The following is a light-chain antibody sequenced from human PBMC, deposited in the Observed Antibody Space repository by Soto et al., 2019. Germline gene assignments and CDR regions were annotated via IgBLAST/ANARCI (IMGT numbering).Light chain of an antibody. CDR3: QQYDSSPFT. CDR1: QSVSSSY. CDR2: GAS. V-gene: IGKV3-20*01. Sequence: EIVLTQSPGTLSLSPGERATLSCRARQSVSSSYLAWYQQKPGQAPRLLIYGASRRATGVPDRFSGSGSGTDFTLTISGLEPEDVAVYYCQQYDSSPFTFGQGTRLDIK. J-gene: IGKJ5*01.